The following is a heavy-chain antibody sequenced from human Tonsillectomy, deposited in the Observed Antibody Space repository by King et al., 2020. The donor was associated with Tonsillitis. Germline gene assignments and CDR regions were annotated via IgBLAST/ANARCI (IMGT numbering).Heavy chain of an antibody. V-gene: IGHV3-30*18. CDR1: GFTFSSYG. CDR2: ISYDGGKN. CDR3: AKADYGAFYTVDS. J-gene: IGHJ4*02. Sequence: VQLVESGGGVVQPGRSLRLSCAPSGFTFSSYGMHWVRQAPGKGLEWVAAISYDGGKNYYADSVKGRFTISRDNSKNTLYLQMSSLRGEDTAVYYCAKADYGAFYTVDSWGQGTLVTVSS. D-gene: IGHD4-17*01.